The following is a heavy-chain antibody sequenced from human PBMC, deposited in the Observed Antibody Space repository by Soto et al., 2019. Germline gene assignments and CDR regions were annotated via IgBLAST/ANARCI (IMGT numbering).Heavy chain of an antibody. J-gene: IGHJ6*02. CDR1: GFTFSSYA. D-gene: IGHD2-2*01. CDR3: ARDARGYCSSTSCYRSPYYYGMDV. V-gene: IGHV3-30-3*01. CDR2: ISYDGSNK. Sequence: PGGSLRLSCAASGFTFSSYAMHWVRQAPGKGLEWVAVISYDGSNKYYADSVKGRFTISRDNSKNTLYLQMNSLRAEDTAVYYCARDARGYCSSTSCYRSPYYYGMDVWGQGTTVTVSS.